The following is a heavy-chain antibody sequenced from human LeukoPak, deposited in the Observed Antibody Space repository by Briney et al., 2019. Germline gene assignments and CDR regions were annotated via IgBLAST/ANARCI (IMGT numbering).Heavy chain of an antibody. CDR3: ARDKDCSSTSCYFLFDP. V-gene: IGHV1-2*02. D-gene: IGHD2-2*01. J-gene: IGHJ5*02. Sequence: ASVKVSCKASGYTFTGYYMHWVRQAPGQGLEWMEWINPNSGGTNYAQKFQGRVTMTRDTPISTAYMELSRLRSDDTAVYYCARDKDCSSTSCYFLFDPWGQGTLVTVSS. CDR2: INPNSGGT. CDR1: GYTFTGYY.